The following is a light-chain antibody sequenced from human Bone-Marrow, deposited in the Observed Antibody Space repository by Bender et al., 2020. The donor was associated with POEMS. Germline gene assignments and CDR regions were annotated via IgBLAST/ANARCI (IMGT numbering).Light chain of an antibody. CDR3: SLWDDSLNGWV. J-gene: IGLJ3*02. V-gene: IGLV1-44*01. CDR1: SSNFGNNA. Sequence: QSVLTQPPSASGTPGQSVTISCSGTSSNFGNNAANWYQHVPGTAPKLLIYSNNQRPSGVPDRFSASTSGSSAFLAISGLNSDDEADYYCSLWDDSLNGWVFGGGTKLTVL. CDR2: SNN.